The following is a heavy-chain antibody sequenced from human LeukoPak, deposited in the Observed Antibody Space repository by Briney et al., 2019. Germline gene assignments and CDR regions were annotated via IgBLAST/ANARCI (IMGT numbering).Heavy chain of an antibody. CDR1: GFTFSSYA. D-gene: IGHD6-19*01. J-gene: IGHJ2*01. V-gene: IGHV3-30*18. Sequence: PGRSLRLSCAASGFTFSSYAMDWVRQAPGKGLEWVAVISYDGSNKYYADSVKGRFTISRDNSKNTLYLQMNSLRAEDTAVYYCAKSSGGPQGYFDLWGRGTLVTVSS. CDR2: ISYDGSNK. CDR3: AKSSGGPQGYFDL.